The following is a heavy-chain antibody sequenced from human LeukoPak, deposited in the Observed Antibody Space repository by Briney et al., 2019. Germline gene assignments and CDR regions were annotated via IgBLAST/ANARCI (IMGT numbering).Heavy chain of an antibody. D-gene: IGHD3-3*01. CDR2: INSDGSWT. CDR1: GNYW. J-gene: IGHJ4*02. CDR3: ATDRGWRTSGYYLYYFEY. V-gene: IGHV3-74*01. Sequence: GGSLRLSCAASGNYWMHWVRQAPGKGLVWVSNINSDGSWTSYADSVKGRFTISKDNAKNTVYLQMSSLRAEDTAVYYCATDRGWRTSGYYLYYFEYWGQGTLVTYSS.